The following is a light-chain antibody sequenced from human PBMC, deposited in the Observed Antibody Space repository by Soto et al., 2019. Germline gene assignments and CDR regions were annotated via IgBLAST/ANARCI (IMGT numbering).Light chain of an antibody. CDR3: NSYTTSETYV. CDR1: NSDVGSYNR. J-gene: IGLJ1*01. Sequence: QSALTQPASVSGSPGQSITISCTGTNSDVGSYNRVSWYQQPPGIAPKLMIYDVNNRPSGVSYRFSGSKSGNTASLTISGLQAEDEADYYCNSYTTSETYVFGTGTKVTVL. CDR2: DVN. V-gene: IGLV2-14*01.